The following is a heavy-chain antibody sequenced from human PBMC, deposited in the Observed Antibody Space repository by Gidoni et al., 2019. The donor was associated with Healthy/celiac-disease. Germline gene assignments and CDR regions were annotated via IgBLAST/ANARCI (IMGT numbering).Heavy chain of an antibody. J-gene: IGHJ3*02. CDR3: AKAQRRLFTMIVGPGAFDI. CDR1: GFTFSSYA. CDR2: ISGSGGST. D-gene: IGHD3-22*01. Sequence: EVQLLGSGGGLVQPGGSLRLSCAASGFTFSSYAMSWVRQAPGKGLEWVSAISGSGGSTYYADSVKGRFTISRDNSKNTLYLQMNSLRAEDTAVYYCAKAQRRLFTMIVGPGAFDIWGQGTMVTVSS. V-gene: IGHV3-23*01.